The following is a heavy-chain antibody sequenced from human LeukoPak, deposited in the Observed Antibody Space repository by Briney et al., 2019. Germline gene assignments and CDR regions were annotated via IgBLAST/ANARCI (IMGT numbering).Heavy chain of an antibody. V-gene: IGHV3-23*01. CDR2: ISSSGGST. CDR3: AKVEWPDAFSI. Sequence: GGSLRLSCAASGFTYSSYAMTWVRQAPGKGLEWVSLISSSGGSTHYADSVEGRFTISRDNSKNTLYLQMNSLRAEDTAVYYCAKVEWPDAFSIWGQGTMVTVYS. CDR1: GFTYSSYA. D-gene: IGHD3-3*01. J-gene: IGHJ3*02.